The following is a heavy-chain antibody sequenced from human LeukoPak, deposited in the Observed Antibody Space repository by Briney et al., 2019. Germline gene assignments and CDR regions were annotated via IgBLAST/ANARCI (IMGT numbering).Heavy chain of an antibody. CDR1: GFTFSSYA. V-gene: IGHV3-30*04. CDR2: ISYDGSNK. Sequence: GGSLRLSCAASGFTFSSYAMHWVRQAPGKGLEWVAVISYDGSNKYYADSVKGRFTISRDNSKNTLYLQMNSLRAEDTAVYYCARDLVAVAGTRYYGMYVWGQGTTVTVSS. D-gene: IGHD6-19*01. CDR3: ARDLVAVAGTRYYGMYV. J-gene: IGHJ6*02.